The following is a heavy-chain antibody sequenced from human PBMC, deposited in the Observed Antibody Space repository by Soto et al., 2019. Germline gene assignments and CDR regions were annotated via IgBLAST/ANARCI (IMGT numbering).Heavy chain of an antibody. CDR2: IDPSDSYT. V-gene: IGHV5-10-1*01. Sequence: GESLKISCKGSGYSFTSYWISWVRQMPGKGLEWKGRIDPSDSYTNYSPSFQGHVTISADKSISTAYLQWSSLKASDTAMYYCARLKCSGGSCYAYYYYGMDVWGQGTTVTVSS. D-gene: IGHD2-15*01. CDR1: GYSFTSYW. CDR3: ARLKCSGGSCYAYYYYGMDV. J-gene: IGHJ6*02.